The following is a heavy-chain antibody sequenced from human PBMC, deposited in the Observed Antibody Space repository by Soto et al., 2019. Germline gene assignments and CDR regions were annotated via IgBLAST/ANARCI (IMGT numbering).Heavy chain of an antibody. Sequence: SETLSLTCTVSGDSISTDYWSWIRQSPGKGLEWIGFIYYGGSTNYNPSLKSRVTISVDTSKNQFSLKLSSVTAADTAVYYCARLDSPARRYGMDVWGQGTTVTV. J-gene: IGHJ6*02. V-gene: IGHV4-59*08. CDR1: GDSISTDY. CDR3: ARLDSPARRYGMDV. CDR2: IYYGGST. D-gene: IGHD3-9*01.